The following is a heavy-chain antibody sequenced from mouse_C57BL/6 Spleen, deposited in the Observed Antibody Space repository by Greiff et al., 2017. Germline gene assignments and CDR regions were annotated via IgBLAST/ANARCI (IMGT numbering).Heavy chain of an antibody. CDR1: GYAFTNYL. Sequence: VQLQQSGAELVRPGTSVKVSCKASGYAFTNYLIEWVKQRPGQGLEWIGVINPGSGGTNYNEKFKGKATLTADKSSSTAYMQLSRLTSEDSAVYFCARDYEMDYWGQGTSVTVSS. CDR2: INPGSGGT. D-gene: IGHD2-4*01. CDR3: ARDYEMDY. J-gene: IGHJ4*01. V-gene: IGHV1-54*01.